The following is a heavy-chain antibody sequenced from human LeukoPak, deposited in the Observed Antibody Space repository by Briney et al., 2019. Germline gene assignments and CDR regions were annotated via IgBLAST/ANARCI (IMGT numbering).Heavy chain of an antibody. J-gene: IGHJ4*02. Sequence: GASVKVSRKASGYTLTNYDINGVRQATGQGLEWMGWMNPNSGNTGYAQKFQGRVTMTRNTSISTAYMELSSLRSEDTAVYYCARGGYCSGGSCYPPYWGQGTLVTVSS. CDR3: ARGGYCSGGSCYPPY. D-gene: IGHD2-15*01. CDR2: MNPNSGNT. V-gene: IGHV1-8*01. CDR1: GYTLTNYD.